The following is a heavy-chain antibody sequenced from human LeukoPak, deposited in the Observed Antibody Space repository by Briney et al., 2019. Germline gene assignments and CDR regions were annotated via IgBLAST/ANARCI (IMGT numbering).Heavy chain of an antibody. CDR1: GDSVSSKSAA. J-gene: IGHJ3*01. V-gene: IGHV6-1*01. CDR3: VRDDGIGLDAFDV. CDR2: TYYRSKWSS. Sequence: SQTLSLTCAISGDSVSSKSAAWNWIRQSPSRGLEWLGRTYYRSKWSSGYAESVKSRLTISPDTSKNQFSLQLRSVTPEDTAVYYCVRDDGIGLDAFDVWSPGTMVTVSS. D-gene: IGHD1-14*01.